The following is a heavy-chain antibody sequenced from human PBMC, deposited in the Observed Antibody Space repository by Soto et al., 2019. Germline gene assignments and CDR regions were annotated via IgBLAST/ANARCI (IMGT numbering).Heavy chain of an antibody. V-gene: IGHV4-39*01. CDR1: GGSISSSSYY. CDR3: VRYGSGLHSFDY. Sequence: SETLSLTCTVSGGSISSSSYYWGWIRQPPGKGLEWIGSIYYSESAYYNPSLKSRVAISVDASKNQFSLKLSSVTAAVTAVYHCVRYGSGLHSFDYWGQGTLVTVSS. J-gene: IGHJ4*02. CDR2: IYYSESA. D-gene: IGHD3-10*01.